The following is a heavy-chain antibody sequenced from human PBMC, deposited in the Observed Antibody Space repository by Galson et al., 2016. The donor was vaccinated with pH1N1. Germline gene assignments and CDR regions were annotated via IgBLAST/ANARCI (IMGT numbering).Heavy chain of an antibody. CDR1: GYTFTTYW. CDR3: ARLIGGGYNIREFDY. J-gene: IGHJ4*02. D-gene: IGHD5-24*01. Sequence: QSGAEVKKAGESLKISCKGSGYTFTTYWIAWVRQMPGKGLEWMGIVYPPDSDTRYSPSFEGQVTISADKSISTAYLQWSSLKASDTAVYYGARLIGGGYNIREFDYWGQGTQVTV. V-gene: IGHV5-51*03. CDR2: VYPPDSDT.